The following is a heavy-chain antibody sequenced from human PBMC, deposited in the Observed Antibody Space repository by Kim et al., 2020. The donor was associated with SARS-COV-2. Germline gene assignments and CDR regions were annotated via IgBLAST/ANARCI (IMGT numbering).Heavy chain of an antibody. D-gene: IGHD3-22*01. CDR3: ARASDSSGYYYRGGSDY. V-gene: IGHV4-34*01. J-gene: IGHJ4*02. Sequence: LKSRVTISVDTSKNQFSLKLSSVTAADTAVYYCARASDSSGYYYRGGSDYWGQGTLVTVSS.